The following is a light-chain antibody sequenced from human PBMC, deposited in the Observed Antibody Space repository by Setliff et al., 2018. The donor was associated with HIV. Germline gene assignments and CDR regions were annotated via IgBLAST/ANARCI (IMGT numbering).Light chain of an antibody. Sequence: QSVLTQPPSVSGAPGQRVTISCTGSSSNIGAGYDVHWYQQLPGTAPKLLIYGSFNRPSGVPDRFSGSKSGNTASLTISGLQAEDEADYYCSSCSSTSTLVFGGGTKVTVL. V-gene: IGLV1-40*01. J-gene: IGLJ3*02. CDR2: GSF. CDR3: SSCSSTSTLV. CDR1: SSNIGAGYD.